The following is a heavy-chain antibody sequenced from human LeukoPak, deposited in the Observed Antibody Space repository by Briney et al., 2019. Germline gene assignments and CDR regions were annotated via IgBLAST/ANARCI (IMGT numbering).Heavy chain of an antibody. Sequence: ASVKVSFKASGYTFTSYGISWVRQAPGQGLEWMGWISAYNGNTNYAQKLQGRVTMTTDTSTSTAYMDLRSLRSDDTAVYYCARDRSPRHYYDTSDYHGAAHYWGQGTLVTVSS. J-gene: IGHJ4*02. CDR2: ISAYNGNT. CDR1: GYTFTSYG. D-gene: IGHD3-22*01. CDR3: ARDRSPRHYYDTSDYHGAAHY. V-gene: IGHV1-18*01.